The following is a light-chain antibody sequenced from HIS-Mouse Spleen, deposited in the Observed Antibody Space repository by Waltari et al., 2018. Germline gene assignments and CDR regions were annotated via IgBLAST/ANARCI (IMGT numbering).Light chain of an antibody. V-gene: IGKV1-39*01. J-gene: IGKJ2*01. CDR2: AAS. CDR3: QQSYSTPRT. Sequence: DIQMTQSQSSLSASGGDRVTITCRASQSISSYLNWYQQKPGKAPKLLIYAASSLQSGVPSRFSGSGSGTDFTLTISSLQPEDFATYYCQQSYSTPRTFGQGTKLEIK. CDR1: QSISSY.